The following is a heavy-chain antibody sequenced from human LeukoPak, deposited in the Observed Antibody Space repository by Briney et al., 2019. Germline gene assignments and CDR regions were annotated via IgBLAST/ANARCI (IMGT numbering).Heavy chain of an antibody. J-gene: IGHJ4*02. V-gene: IGHV4-31*03. D-gene: IGHD1-26*01. CDR3: ARGDYSGSAGY. CDR2: IYYSGST. Sequence: SQTLSLTCTVSGGPISSGGYYWSWIRQHPGKGLEWIGYIYYSGSTYYNPSLKSRVTISVDTSKNQFSLKLSSVTAADTAVYYCARGDYSGSAGYWGQGTLVTVSS. CDR1: GGPISSGGYY.